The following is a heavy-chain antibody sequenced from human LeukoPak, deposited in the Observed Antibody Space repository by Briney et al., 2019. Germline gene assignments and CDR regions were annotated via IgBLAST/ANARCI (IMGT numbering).Heavy chain of an antibody. D-gene: IGHD2-2*01. CDR1: GGSISSGGYY. CDR2: IYYSGGT. J-gene: IGHJ5*02. CDR3: AREIVVVPAAMAGFDP. V-gene: IGHV4-31*03. Sequence: SQTLSLTCTVSGGSISSGGYYWSWIRQHPGRGLEWIGYIYYSGGTYYNPSLKSRVTISADTSKNQFSLKLSSVTAADTAVYYCAREIVVVPAAMAGFDPWGQGTLVTVSS.